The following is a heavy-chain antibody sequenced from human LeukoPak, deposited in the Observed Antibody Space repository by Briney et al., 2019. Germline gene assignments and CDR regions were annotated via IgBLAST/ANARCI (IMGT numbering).Heavy chain of an antibody. V-gene: IGHV3-53*01. D-gene: IGHD2-2*01. Sequence: GGSLRLSCAVSGFTVSSNYMSWVRQALGKGLEWVSVIYSGDITDYADSVKGRFTISRDNSKNTLYLQMNSLRAEDTGVYYCARDWGYCSSTRCHVFDYWGQGILVTVSS. CDR2: IYSGDIT. J-gene: IGHJ4*02. CDR1: GFTVSSNY. CDR3: ARDWGYCSSTRCHVFDY.